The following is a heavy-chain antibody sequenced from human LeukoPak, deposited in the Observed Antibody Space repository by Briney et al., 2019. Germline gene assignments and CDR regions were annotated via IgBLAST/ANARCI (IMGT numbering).Heavy chain of an antibody. CDR2: ISWSSGSI. CDR1: GFTFNDSA. V-gene: IGHV3-9*03. J-gene: IGHJ3*02. D-gene: IGHD3-3*02. Sequence: GGSLRLSCAASGFTFNDSAMHWVRQAPGKGLEWISGISWSSGSIVYADSVKGRFTISRDNAKNALYLQMNSLRAEDMALYYCAKDSHSDIFGAFDIWGQGTMVTVSS. CDR3: AKDSHSDIFGAFDI.